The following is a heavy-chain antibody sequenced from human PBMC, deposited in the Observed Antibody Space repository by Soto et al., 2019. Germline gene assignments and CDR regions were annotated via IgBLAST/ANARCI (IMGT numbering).Heavy chain of an antibody. D-gene: IGHD3-10*01. Sequence: EVQLLESGGGLVQSGGSLRLSCAASGFTFSNYAMNWVRQAPGKGLEWVSGITGSGGSTYYADSVRGRFTISRDNSKNTLYLQMNSLRAEDTAVYYCAKVREAGGWFGPPWNYWGQGTLVTVSS. V-gene: IGHV3-23*01. CDR2: ITGSGGST. CDR3: AKVREAGGWFGPPWNY. CDR1: GFTFSNYA. J-gene: IGHJ4*02.